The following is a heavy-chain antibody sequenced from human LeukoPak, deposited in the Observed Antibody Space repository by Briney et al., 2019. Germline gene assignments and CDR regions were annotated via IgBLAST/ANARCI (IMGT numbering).Heavy chain of an antibody. Sequence: PSETLSLTCTVSGGSISSYYWSWIRQPPGKGLEWIGYIYYSGSTNYNPSLKSRVTISVDTSKSQFSLKLSSVTAADTAVYYCARPSTMGQGSWFDPWGQGTLVTVSS. CDR1: GGSISSYY. J-gene: IGHJ5*02. CDR3: ARPSTMGQGSWFDP. CDR2: IYYSGST. D-gene: IGHD3-10*01. V-gene: IGHV4-59*08.